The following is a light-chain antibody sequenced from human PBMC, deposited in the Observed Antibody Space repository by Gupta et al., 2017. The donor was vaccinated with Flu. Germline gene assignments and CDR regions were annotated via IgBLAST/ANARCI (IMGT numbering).Light chain of an antibody. V-gene: IGKV3-20*01. J-gene: IGKJ1*01. CDR1: QIVRSSY. CDR3: QQECRSPPT. CDR2: GTS. Sequence: ATLSLSPGERAVRSCRARQIVRSSYVAWYQQKPGQSPRLLISGTSTRATGIPDRFSGSGSGTEFILTITRREPEDSAVYYCQQECRSPPTFGQGTKVKIK.